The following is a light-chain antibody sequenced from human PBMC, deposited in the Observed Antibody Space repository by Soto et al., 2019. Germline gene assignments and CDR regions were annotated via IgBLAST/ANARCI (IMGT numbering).Light chain of an antibody. CDR3: NSYAGSNNLV. CDR1: SSDVGGYNY. CDR2: EVS. V-gene: IGLV2-8*01. J-gene: IGLJ2*01. Sequence: QSALTQPPSASGSPGQSVTISFTATSSDVGGYNYVSWYQQHPRKAPKLMIYEVSKRPSRVPDRYSGPKSGNTASLTVSGLQDEDEADYYCNSYAGSNNLVFGGRTKLTVL.